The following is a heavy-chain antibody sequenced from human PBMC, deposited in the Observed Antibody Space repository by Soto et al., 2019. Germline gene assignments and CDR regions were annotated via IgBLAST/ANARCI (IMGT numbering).Heavy chain of an antibody. D-gene: IGHD6-19*01. Sequence: QVQLVQSGAEVKKPGASVKVSCKASGYTFTGYYMHWVRQAPGQGLEWMGWINPNSGGTNYAQKFQGRVTMTRETSISTAYMELSRLRSDDTAVYYCARGAVAGDYYYYGMDVWGQGTTVTVSS. CDR3: ARGAVAGDYYYYGMDV. CDR1: GYTFTGYY. V-gene: IGHV1-2*02. J-gene: IGHJ6*02. CDR2: INPNSGGT.